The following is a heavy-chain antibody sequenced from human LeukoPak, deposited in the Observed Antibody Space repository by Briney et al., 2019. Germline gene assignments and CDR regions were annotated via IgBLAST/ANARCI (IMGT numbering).Heavy chain of an antibody. Sequence: ASVKVSCKASGYTFTSYYMHWVRQAPGQGLEWMGIINPSGGSTSYAQKFQGRVTMTRDTSTSTGYMELSSLRSEDTAVYYCAREYGSGSQTAENWFDPWGQGTLVTVSS. CDR3: AREYGSGSQTAENWFDP. CDR1: GYTFTSYY. J-gene: IGHJ5*02. CDR2: INPSGGST. V-gene: IGHV1-46*01. D-gene: IGHD3-10*01.